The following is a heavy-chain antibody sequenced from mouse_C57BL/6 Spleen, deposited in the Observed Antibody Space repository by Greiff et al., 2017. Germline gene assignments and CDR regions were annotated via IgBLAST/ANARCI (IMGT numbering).Heavy chain of an antibody. D-gene: IGHD1-1*02. CDR2: IRRGSSSI. Sequence: LLQPGGGLVKPGGSLKFSCTASGYTFTDYGMHWVKQTPGQGLEWVGIIRRGSSSINYDDKVKGQVTLSVDKSSSTVYLQLSSLTSEDTAMYYCARGWYNWLDYWGQGTPVTVSA. J-gene: IGHJ3*01. CDR1: GYTFTDYG. CDR3: ARGWYNWLDY. V-gene: IGHV1-64*01.